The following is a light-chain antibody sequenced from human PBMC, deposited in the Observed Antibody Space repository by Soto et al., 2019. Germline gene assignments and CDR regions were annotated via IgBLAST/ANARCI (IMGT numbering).Light chain of an antibody. CDR3: QQYDSTPRT. V-gene: IGKV1-39*01. J-gene: IGKJ5*01. CDR2: SAS. Sequence: SPSARFAYLRDRVTITYRASHIISSYLNLYQQKPGKAPRLLIYSASSIQSGVPSRFSGSGSGTEFTLTISRLQPEDFVAYYCQQYDSTPRTFGQGTRLEIK. CDR1: HIISSY.